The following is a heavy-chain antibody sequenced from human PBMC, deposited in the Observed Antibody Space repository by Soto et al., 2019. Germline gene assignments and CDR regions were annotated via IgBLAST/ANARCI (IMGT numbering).Heavy chain of an antibody. CDR3: ARGIRATGTTPANYYYGMDV. CDR2: MNPNGGNT. D-gene: IGHD1-7*01. Sequence: QVQLVQSGAEVKKPGASVKVSCKASGYIFTGHEINWVRQATGQGLEWMGWMNPNGGNTGYAQKFQGRVTMTRNTSTNIAYIELSSLRSEDTAVYFCARGIRATGTTPANYYYGMDVWGQGTTVTVSS. J-gene: IGHJ6*02. V-gene: IGHV1-8*01. CDR1: GYIFTGHE.